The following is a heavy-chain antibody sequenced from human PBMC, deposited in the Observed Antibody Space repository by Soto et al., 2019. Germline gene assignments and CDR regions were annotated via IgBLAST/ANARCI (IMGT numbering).Heavy chain of an antibody. Sequence: GGSLRLSCATSGFSLNDFGIHWVRQAPGKGLEWVSHLWYDGNRKNYADSVKGRFTVSRDSSKNTVYLRMDSLRVEDTAVYYCAKENTPPYFDSWGQGALVTVSS. D-gene: IGHD2-15*01. V-gene: IGHV3-33*03. J-gene: IGHJ4*02. CDR3: AKENTPPYFDS. CDR2: LWYDGNRK. CDR1: GFSLNDFG.